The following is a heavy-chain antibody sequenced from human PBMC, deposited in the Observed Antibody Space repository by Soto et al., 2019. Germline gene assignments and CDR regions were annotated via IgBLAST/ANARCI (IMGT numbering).Heavy chain of an antibody. CDR3: ARWSSGSYLGDY. V-gene: IGHV1-69*01. J-gene: IGHJ4*02. Sequence: QVQLVQSGAEVKKPGSSVKVSCKATGGTFSSYAISWVRQAPGQGLEWMGGIIPIFGTANYAQKFQGRVTITADESTGTAYMVMSSLRSEDTAVYYFARWSSGSYLGDYWGQGTLVTVSS. CDR2: IIPIFGTA. CDR1: GGTFSSYA. D-gene: IGHD1-26*01.